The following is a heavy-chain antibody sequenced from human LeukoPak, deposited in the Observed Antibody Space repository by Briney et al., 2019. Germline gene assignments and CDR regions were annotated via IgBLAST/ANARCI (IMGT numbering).Heavy chain of an antibody. CDR1: GFTFSNPA. CDR2: ISASGHYT. Sequence: GGSLRLSCEASGFTFSNPAMAWVRQAPGKGLEWVSGISASGHYTYNADSGKGRFTISRDNSKNTLYLQMNSLRAEDTALYFCVKDGSWGDYYFYFYIDVWGKGTTVTVSS. D-gene: IGHD3-16*01. J-gene: IGHJ6*03. CDR3: VKDGSWGDYYFYFYIDV. V-gene: IGHV3-23*01.